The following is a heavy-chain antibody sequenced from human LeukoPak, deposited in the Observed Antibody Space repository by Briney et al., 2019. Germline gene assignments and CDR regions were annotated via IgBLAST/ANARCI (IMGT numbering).Heavy chain of an antibody. J-gene: IGHJ4*02. V-gene: IGHV1-69*05. CDR2: IIPIFGTA. D-gene: IGHD3-3*01. Sequence: SVKVSCKASGGTFSSYAISWVRQAPGQGLEWMGGIIPIFGTANYAQKFQGRVTITTDESTSTAYMELSSLRSEDTAVYYCAADKDPIWSGYYYWGQGTLVTVSS. CDR1: GGTFSSYA. CDR3: AADKDPIWSGYYY.